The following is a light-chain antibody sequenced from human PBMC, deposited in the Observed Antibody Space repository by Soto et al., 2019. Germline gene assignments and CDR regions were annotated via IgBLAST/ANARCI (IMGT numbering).Light chain of an antibody. V-gene: IGKV3-15*01. CDR2: YAS. CDR1: ESVHRN. Sequence: EMVMTQSPATLSVSPGERVTLSCRASESVHRNLAWYQQKPGQGPSLLIYYASTRATGVPDRFTGSGSGTEFTLTISSLQSEDFGVYHCQHYSNWPPTFGPGTKMEIK. J-gene: IGKJ3*01. CDR3: QHYSNWPPT.